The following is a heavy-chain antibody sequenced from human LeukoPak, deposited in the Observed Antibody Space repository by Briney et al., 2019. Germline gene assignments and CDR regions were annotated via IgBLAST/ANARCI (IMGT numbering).Heavy chain of an antibody. V-gene: IGHV3-23*01. D-gene: IGHD1-26*01. CDR3: AKDPGGSGSHYFDS. J-gene: IGHJ4*02. Sequence: GGSLRLSCAASGFTFSTNAMSWVRLAPGKGLEWVSAISGSGGNTYYADSVKGRFTIYRDNSKNTLYVQMNSLRVEDTAVYYCAKDPGGSGSHYFDSWGQGTLVTVSS. CDR2: ISGSGGNT. CDR1: GFTFSTNA.